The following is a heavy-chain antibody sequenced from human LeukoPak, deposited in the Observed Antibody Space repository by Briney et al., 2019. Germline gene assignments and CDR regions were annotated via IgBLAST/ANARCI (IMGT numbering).Heavy chain of an antibody. V-gene: IGHV1-69*04. Sequence: ASVKVSCKASGGTFSSYAISWVRQAPGQGLEWMGRIIPILGIANYAQKFQGRVTITADKSTSTAYMGLSSLRSQDTAVYYCSDSSVNTGWFESRGQGTLVTVSS. CDR3: SDSSVNTGWFES. CDR1: GGTFSSYA. J-gene: IGHJ5*01. D-gene: IGHD3-22*01. CDR2: IIPILGIA.